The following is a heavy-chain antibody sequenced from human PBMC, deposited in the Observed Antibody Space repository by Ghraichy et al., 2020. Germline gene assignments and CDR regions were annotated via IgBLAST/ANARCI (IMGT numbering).Heavy chain of an antibody. CDR2: INHSGST. D-gene: IGHD3-9*01. Sequence: SETLSLTCAVYGGSFSGYYLSWIRQPPGKGLEWIGEINHSGSTNYNPSLKRRVTISVDTSKNQFFLKLSSVTAADTAVYYCARSRRKLRYFDMGSIFDYWGQGTLVTVSS. J-gene: IGHJ4*02. V-gene: IGHV4-34*01. CDR3: ARSRRKLRYFDMGSIFDY. CDR1: GGSFSGYY.